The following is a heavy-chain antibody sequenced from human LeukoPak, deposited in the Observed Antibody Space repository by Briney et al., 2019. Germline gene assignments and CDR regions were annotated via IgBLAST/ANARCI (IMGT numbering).Heavy chain of an antibody. CDR1: GFTFSSYW. V-gene: IGHV3-74*01. D-gene: IGHD3-9*01. Sequence: GGSLRLSCAASGFTFSSYWMHWVRQAPGKGLVWVSRINSDGSSTSYADSVKGRFTISRDNAKNTLCLQMNSLRAEDTAVYYCARGLRYFDWLNWFDHWGQGTLVTVSS. J-gene: IGHJ5*02. CDR2: INSDGSST. CDR3: ARGLRYFDWLNWFDH.